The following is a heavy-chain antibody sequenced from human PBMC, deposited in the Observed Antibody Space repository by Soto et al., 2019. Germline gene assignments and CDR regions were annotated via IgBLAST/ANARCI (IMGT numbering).Heavy chain of an antibody. J-gene: IGHJ4*02. CDR3: ASARGYSTLQYGFRFDY. V-gene: IGHV3-30-3*01. CDR2: ISYDVNNK. D-gene: IGHD5-18*01. CDR1: GFTFSSYA. Sequence: QVQLVESGGGVVQPGRSLRLSCAASGFTFSSYAMHWVRQAPGKGLEWVAVISYDVNNKYYADSVKGRFTISRDNSKSTLYLQMNSLGPEDTALYSCASARGYSTLQYGFRFDYWGQGYLVTVSS.